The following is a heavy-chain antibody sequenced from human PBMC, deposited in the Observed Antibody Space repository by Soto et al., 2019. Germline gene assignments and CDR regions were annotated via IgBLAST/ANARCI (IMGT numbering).Heavy chain of an antibody. V-gene: IGHV4-59*08. CDR1: GRSISSYY. CDR3: ARHGLQEAYYSNMDV. J-gene: IGHJ6*03. D-gene: IGHD1-1*01. Sequence: SETLSLTSTDTGRSISSYYWSWIRQPPGKGLEWIGYIYYSGSINYNPSLKSRVTISVDTSKNQFSLKLSSMTAADTAVYYGARHGLQEAYYSNMDVWGKETPVTIS. CDR2: IYYSGSI.